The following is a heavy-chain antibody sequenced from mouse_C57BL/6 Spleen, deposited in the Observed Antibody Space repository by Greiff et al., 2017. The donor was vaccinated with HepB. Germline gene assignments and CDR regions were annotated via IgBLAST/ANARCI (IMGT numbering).Heavy chain of an antibody. V-gene: IGHV5-6*01. CDR1: GFTFSSYG. D-gene: IGHD1-1*01. CDR2: ISSGGSYT. Sequence: EVHLVESGGDLVKPGGSLKLSCAASGFTFSSYGMSWVRQTPDKRLEWVATISSGGSYTYYPDSVKGRFTISRDNAKNTLYLQMSSLKSEDTAMYYCARHGDYYGSSPAWFAYWGQGTLVTVSA. CDR3: ARHGDYYGSSPAWFAY. J-gene: IGHJ3*01.